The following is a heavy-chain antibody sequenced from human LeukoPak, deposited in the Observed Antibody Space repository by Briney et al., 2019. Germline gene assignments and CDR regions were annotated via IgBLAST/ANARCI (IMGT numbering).Heavy chain of an antibody. D-gene: IGHD2-2*01. CDR1: GYSITSYW. CDR3: ATGALGYCSSTSCLDY. V-gene: IGHV5-51*01. Sequence: GESLKISCKGSGYSITSYWIGGVRQMPGKGLEWMGIIYPGDSDTRYSPSFQGQVTISADKSISTAYLQWSSLKASDTAMYYCATGALGYCSSTSCLDYWGQGTLVTVSS. J-gene: IGHJ4*02. CDR2: IYPGDSDT.